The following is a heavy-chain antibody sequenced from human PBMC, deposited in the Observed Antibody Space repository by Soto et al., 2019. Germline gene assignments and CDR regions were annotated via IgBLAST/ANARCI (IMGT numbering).Heavy chain of an antibody. J-gene: IGHJ3*02. Sequence: PSETLSLTCAVSGGSISSGGYYWSWIRQPPGKGLEWIGYIYYSGSTYYNPTLQSRVTMSVDTSKNQFSLKLSSVTAVDTAVYYCATTHYGVAVVPFGVFDIWGQGTMVT. V-gene: IGHV4-61*08. CDR3: ATTHYGVAVVPFGVFDI. CDR1: GGSISSGGYY. CDR2: IYYSGST. D-gene: IGHD3-16*01.